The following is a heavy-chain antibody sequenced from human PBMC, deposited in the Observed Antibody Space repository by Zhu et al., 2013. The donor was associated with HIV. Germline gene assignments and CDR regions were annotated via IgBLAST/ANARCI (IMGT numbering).Heavy chain of an antibody. J-gene: IGHJ4*02. CDR1: GYSFTDYH. CDR2: INPDSGGT. CDR3: ARGGTRGYSYGLEY. Sequence: GASVKVSCKAAGYSFTDYHMHWVRQAPGQGLEWMGWINPDSGGTKYAQKFQGRVTMTRDTSITTAYMELSSLRSDDTALYYCARGGTRGYSYGLEYWGQGTLVDRLL. D-gene: IGHD5-18*01. V-gene: IGHV1-2*02.